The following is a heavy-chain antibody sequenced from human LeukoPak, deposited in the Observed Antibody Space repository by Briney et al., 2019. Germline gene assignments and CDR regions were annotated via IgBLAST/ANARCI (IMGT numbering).Heavy chain of an antibody. D-gene: IGHD3-22*01. V-gene: IGHV4-39*01. J-gene: IGHJ4*02. CDR3: ARYYDSSGYYTLE. CDR1: GDSISSSNCY. CDR2: IYFSGGT. Sequence: KASETLSLTCTVSGDSISSSNCYWGWIRQPPGKGLEWIGSIYFSGGTYYNASLKSRVTISVDKSKNQFSLKLSSVTAADTAVYYCARYYDSSGYYTLEWGQGTLVTVSS.